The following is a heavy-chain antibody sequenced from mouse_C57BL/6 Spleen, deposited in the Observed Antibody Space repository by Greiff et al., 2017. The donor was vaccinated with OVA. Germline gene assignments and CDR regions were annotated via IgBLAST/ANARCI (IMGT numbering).Heavy chain of an antibody. Sequence: EVMLVESGGGLVQSGRSLRLSCATSGFTFSDFYMEWVRQAPGKGLEWIAASRNKANDYTTEYSASVKGRFIVSRDTSQSILYLQMNALRAEDTAIYYCARDADGNGWFAYWGQGTLVTVSA. D-gene: IGHD2-1*01. CDR1: GFTFSDFY. CDR3: ARDADGNGWFAY. J-gene: IGHJ3*01. V-gene: IGHV7-1*01. CDR2: SRNKANDYTT.